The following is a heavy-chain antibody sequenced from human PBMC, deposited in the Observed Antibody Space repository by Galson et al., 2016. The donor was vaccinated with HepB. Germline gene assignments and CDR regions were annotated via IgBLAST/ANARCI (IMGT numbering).Heavy chain of an antibody. J-gene: IGHJ6*02. Sequence: SLRLSCAASGFTLSNYWMDWVRQAPGKGLVWVSRIKSDGSSTSYADSVKGRFTIPRDNAKNMLYLQMNSLRAEDTAVYYCAAYLGVWGQGTTVTVSS. CDR3: AAYLGV. D-gene: IGHD2-21*01. CDR2: IKSDGSST. CDR1: GFTLSNYW. V-gene: IGHV3-74*01.